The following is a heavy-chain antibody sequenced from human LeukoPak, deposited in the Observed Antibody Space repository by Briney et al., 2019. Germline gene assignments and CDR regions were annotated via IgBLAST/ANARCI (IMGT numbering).Heavy chain of an antibody. CDR2: IYHSGTT. J-gene: IGHJ4*02. D-gene: IGHD1-26*01. CDR1: GGSINNYY. CDR3: ARGGSGSPLAY. V-gene: IGHV4-59*01. Sequence: SETLSLTCTVSGGSINNYYWSWIRQPPGKGLEWIGYIYHSGTTNYNPSLKSRVTISADTSKNQFSLKLSSVTAADTAVYYCARGGSGSPLAYWGQGTLVTVSS.